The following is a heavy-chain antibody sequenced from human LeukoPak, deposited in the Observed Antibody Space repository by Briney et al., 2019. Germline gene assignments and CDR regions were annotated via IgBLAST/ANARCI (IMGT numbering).Heavy chain of an antibody. D-gene: IGHD2/OR15-2a*01. CDR3: ARDLPFED. CDR2: IHPSSGAT. J-gene: IGHJ4*02. CDR1: GYTFTSYG. V-gene: IGHV1-2*06. Sequence: RASVKVSCKASGYTFTSYGISWVRQAPGQGLEWMGRIHPSSGATNYAQRFQGRITLTRDTSINTAYMELSRLTSDDTAVYYCARDLPFEDWGQGTLVTVSS.